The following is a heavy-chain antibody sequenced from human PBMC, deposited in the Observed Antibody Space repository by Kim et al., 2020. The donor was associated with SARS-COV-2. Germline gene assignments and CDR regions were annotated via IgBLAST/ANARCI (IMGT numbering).Heavy chain of an antibody. Sequence: SETLSLTCTVSGGSISSSSYYWGWIRQPPGKGLEWIGSIYYSGSTYYNPSLKSRVTISVDTSKNQFSLKLSSVTAADTAVYYCARGYSRGYPDYWGQGTLVTVSS. D-gene: IGHD3-22*01. CDR2: IYYSGST. J-gene: IGHJ4*02. CDR1: GGSISSSSYY. V-gene: IGHV4-39*01. CDR3: ARGYSRGYPDY.